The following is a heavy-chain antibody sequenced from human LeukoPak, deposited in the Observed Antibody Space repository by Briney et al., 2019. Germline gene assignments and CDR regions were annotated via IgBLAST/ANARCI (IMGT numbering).Heavy chain of an antibody. CDR3: ARVYSSSRSGRTNWFDP. D-gene: IGHD6-13*01. CDR2: IYHSGST. J-gene: IGHJ5*02. Sequence: SETLSLTCTVSGYSISSGYYWGWIRQPPGKGLEWIGSIYHSGSTYYNPSLKSRVTISVDTSKNQFSLKLSSVTAADTAVYYCARVYSSSRSGRTNWFDPWGQGTLVTVSS. CDR1: GYSISSGYY. V-gene: IGHV4-38-2*02.